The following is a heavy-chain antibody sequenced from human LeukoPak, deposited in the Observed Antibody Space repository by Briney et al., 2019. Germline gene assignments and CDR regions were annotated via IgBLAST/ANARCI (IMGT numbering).Heavy chain of an antibody. J-gene: IGHJ4*02. CDR2: INHSGST. CDR1: GGSISSGGYY. V-gene: IGHV4-30-2*01. CDR3: AREGIAVAGFDY. Sequence: SQTLSLTCAVSGGSISSGGYYWSWIRQPPGKGLEWIGEINHSGSTNYNPSLKSRVTISVDTSKNQFSLKLSSVTAADTAVYYCAREGIAVAGFDYWGQGTLVTVSS. D-gene: IGHD6-19*01.